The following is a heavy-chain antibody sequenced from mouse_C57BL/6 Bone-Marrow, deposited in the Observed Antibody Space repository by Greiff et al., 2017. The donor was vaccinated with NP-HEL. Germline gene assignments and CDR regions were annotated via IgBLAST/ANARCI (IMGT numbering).Heavy chain of an antibody. J-gene: IGHJ4*01. CDR3: ARDPFYYYGSSYDYYAMDY. CDR2: ISYDGSN. D-gene: IGHD1-1*01. V-gene: IGHV3-6*01. CDR1: GYSITSGYY. Sequence: EVHLVESGPGLVKPSQSLSLTCSVTGYSITSGYYWNWIRQFPGNKLEWMGYISYDGSNNYNPSLKNRISITRDTSKNQFFLKLNSVTTEDTATYYCARDPFYYYGSSYDYYAMDYWGQGTSVTVSS.